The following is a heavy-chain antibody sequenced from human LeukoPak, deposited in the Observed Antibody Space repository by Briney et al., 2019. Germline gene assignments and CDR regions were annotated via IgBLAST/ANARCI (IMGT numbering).Heavy chain of an antibody. CDR3: AKGYDTNAWYGNWLGP. Sequence: GRPLRLSCGASGFMFSTYAMHWVRQTPDKGLEWVAFISSDGSNEKYADSVKGRFIISRDNSKNTLYLRMNDLTPEDTALYYCAKGYDTNAWYGNWLGPWGQGTLVTVSS. CDR2: ISSDGSNE. J-gene: IGHJ5*02. D-gene: IGHD2-8*01. CDR1: GFMFSTYA. V-gene: IGHV3-30*18.